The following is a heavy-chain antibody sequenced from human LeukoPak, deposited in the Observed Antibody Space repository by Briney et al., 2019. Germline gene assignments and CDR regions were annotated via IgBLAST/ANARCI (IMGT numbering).Heavy chain of an antibody. D-gene: IGHD3-10*01. CDR3: ARHTGRPQAGLFDP. Sequence: GESLKISCKDVGNTFGTYWVGWVRQMPGKGLEYMGIIFPRTSEVRYGPAFQGQVTISADKSLSTAYLQWTGLKASDTAMYYCARHTGRPQAGLFDPWGQGTLVTVSA. CDR1: GNTFGTYW. J-gene: IGHJ5*02. V-gene: IGHV5-51*01. CDR2: IFPRTSEV.